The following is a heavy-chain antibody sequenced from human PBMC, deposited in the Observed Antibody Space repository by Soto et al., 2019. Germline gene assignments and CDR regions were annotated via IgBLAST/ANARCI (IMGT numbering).Heavy chain of an antibody. J-gene: IGHJ2*01. CDR1: GYTFSNYG. CDR2: INAGNGNT. CDR3: ARSGYSSGWYHWYFDL. V-gene: IGHV1-3*01. D-gene: IGHD6-19*01. Sequence: QVQLVQSGAEVQKPGASVKVSCKASGYTFSNYGIHWVRQAPGQRLEWMGWINAGNGNTKYSQNFQGRVTITRDTSASTAYMELSSLRSEDTAVFYCARSGYSSGWYHWYFDLWGRGTLVTVSS.